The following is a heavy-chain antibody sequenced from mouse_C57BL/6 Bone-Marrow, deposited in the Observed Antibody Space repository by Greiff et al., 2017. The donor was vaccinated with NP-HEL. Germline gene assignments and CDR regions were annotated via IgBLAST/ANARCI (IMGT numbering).Heavy chain of an antibody. Sequence: DVKLVESGGGLVKPGGSLKLSCAASGFTFSSYAMSWVRQTPEKRLEWVATISDGGSYTYYPDNVKGRFTISRDNAKNNLYLQMSHLKSEDTAMYYCAREGDYYGSSYDYWGQGTTLTVSS. CDR2: ISDGGSYT. CDR1: GFTFSSYA. D-gene: IGHD1-1*01. J-gene: IGHJ2*01. CDR3: AREGDYYGSSYDY. V-gene: IGHV5-4*01.